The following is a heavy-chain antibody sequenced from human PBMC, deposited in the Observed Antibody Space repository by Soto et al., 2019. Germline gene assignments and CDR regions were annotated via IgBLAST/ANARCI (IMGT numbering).Heavy chain of an antibody. V-gene: IGHV2-5*02. J-gene: IGHJ3*02. D-gene: IGHD3-16*01. CDR2: LSWDGDK. CDR1: DFSLSTSGVG. Sequence: QITLKESGPTLVKPTQTLTLTCTFSDFSLSTSGVGVGWIRQPPGKALEWLALLSWDGDKRYSPSLKSRLTLTKDTSKNQVVLTMTNMDPVDTATYYCAHIMITFGGVMRKDAFDIWGQGTMVTISS. CDR3: AHIMITFGGVMRKDAFDI.